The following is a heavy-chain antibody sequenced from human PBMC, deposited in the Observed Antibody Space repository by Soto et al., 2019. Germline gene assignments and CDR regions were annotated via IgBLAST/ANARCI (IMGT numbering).Heavy chain of an antibody. CDR1: GFYFGGNW. V-gene: IGHV3-7*01. CDR3: ARERRGYSVAYTMDV. D-gene: IGHD5-12*01. CDR2: IKEDGSEK. J-gene: IGHJ6*02. Sequence: EVQLVESGGDLVQPGGSLRLSCAASGFYFGGNWMTWVRQAPGRGLEWVATIKEDGSEKHYVDSLKGRFTIARDNAKNSLYLQMDSLRVEDTAVYYCARERRGYSVAYTMDVWGQGTTVTVSS.